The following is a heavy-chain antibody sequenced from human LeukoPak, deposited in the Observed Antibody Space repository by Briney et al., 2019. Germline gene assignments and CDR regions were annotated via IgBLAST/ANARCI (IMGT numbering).Heavy chain of an antibody. J-gene: IGHJ4*02. CDR2: ISGSGGST. CDR3: AREHSYLADY. V-gene: IGHV3-23*01. D-gene: IGHD3-10*01. CDR1: GFTFNIYA. Sequence: GGSLRLSCAASGFTFNIYAMSWVRQAPGKGLEWVSAISGSGGSTYYADSVKGRFTISRDNSKNTLYLQMNSLRVEDTAVYYCAREHSYLADYWGQGTLIVVSS.